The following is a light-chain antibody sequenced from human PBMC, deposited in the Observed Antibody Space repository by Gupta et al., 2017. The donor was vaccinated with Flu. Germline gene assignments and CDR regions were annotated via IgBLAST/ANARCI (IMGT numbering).Light chain of an antibody. Sequence: QSALTQPPSVSGSPGQSVTISCTGTSSDIGTYNRVSWYQQPPGTAPKLIIYEVSNRPSGVPDRLSGSKSGNTASLTISGLQGEDEADYYCSSYTSSYTYGFGTGTKVT. CDR1: SSDIGTYNR. CDR2: EVS. V-gene: IGLV2-18*02. CDR3: SSYTSSYTYG. J-gene: IGLJ1*01.